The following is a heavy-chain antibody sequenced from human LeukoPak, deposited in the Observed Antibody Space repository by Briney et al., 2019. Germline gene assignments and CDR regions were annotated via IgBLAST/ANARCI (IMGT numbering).Heavy chain of an antibody. CDR1: GFTFSSYS. D-gene: IGHD6-13*01. Sequence: KPGGSLRLSCAASGFTFSSYSMNWVRQAPGKGLEWVLSISSSSSYIYYADSVKGRFTISRDNAKNSLYLQMNSLRAEDTAVYYCARDHFAIAAAGTFDYWGQGTLVTVSS. CDR2: ISSSSSYI. V-gene: IGHV3-21*01. J-gene: IGHJ4*02. CDR3: ARDHFAIAAAGTFDY.